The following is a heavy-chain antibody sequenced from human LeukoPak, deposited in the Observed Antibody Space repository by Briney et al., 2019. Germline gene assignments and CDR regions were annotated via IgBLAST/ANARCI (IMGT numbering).Heavy chain of an antibody. CDR3: ARDVAAYDFWSGYTRANWFDP. V-gene: IGHV4-4*07. Sequence: SETLSLTCTVSGGSISSYYWSWIRQPAGKGLKWIGRIYTSGSTNYNPSLKSRVTMSVDTSKNQFSLKLSSVTAADTAVYYCARDVAAYDFWSGYTRANWFDPWGQGTLATVSS. D-gene: IGHD3-3*01. CDR2: IYTSGST. J-gene: IGHJ5*02. CDR1: GGSISSYY.